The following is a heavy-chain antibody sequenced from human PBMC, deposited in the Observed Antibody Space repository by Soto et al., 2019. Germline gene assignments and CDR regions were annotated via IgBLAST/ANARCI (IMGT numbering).Heavy chain of an antibody. CDR2: ISYDGSNK. V-gene: IGHV3-30*18. J-gene: IGHJ6*02. CDR3: AKDLAVAGHYYYYYGMDV. D-gene: IGHD6-19*01. Sequence: GGSLRLSCAASGFTFSSYGMHWVRQAPGKGLEWVAVISYDGSNKYYADSVKGRFTISRDNSKNTLYLQMNSLRAEDTAVYYCAKDLAVAGHYYYYYGMDVWGQGTTVTVSS. CDR1: GFTFSSYG.